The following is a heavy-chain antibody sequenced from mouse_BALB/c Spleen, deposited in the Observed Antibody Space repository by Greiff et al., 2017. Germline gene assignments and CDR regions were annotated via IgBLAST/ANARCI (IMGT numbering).Heavy chain of an antibody. V-gene: IGHV5-6-5*01. Sequence: EVMLVESGGGLVKPGGSLKLSCAASGFTFSSYAMSWVRQTPEKRLEWVASISSGGSTYYPDSVKGRFTISRDNARNILYLQMSSLRSEDTAMYYCARGPPYDYDEGAWFAYWGQGTLVTVSA. D-gene: IGHD2-4*01. CDR1: GFTFSSYA. J-gene: IGHJ3*01. CDR2: ISSGGST. CDR3: ARGPPYDYDEGAWFAY.